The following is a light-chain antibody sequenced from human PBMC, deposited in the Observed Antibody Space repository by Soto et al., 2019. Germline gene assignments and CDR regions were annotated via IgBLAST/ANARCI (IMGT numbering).Light chain of an antibody. V-gene: IGKV3-11*01. CDR3: HQRNNWPWT. CDR1: QSGRSF. J-gene: IGKJ1*01. CDR2: ETS. Sequence: IVLTQSPATLSLSPGERATLSCRASQSGRSFLAWYQQKPCQAPRLLIYETSNRATDIPARFSCSGSGTDFTLTMSSLEPEDFAVYYCHQRNNWPWTFSQGIKVEIK.